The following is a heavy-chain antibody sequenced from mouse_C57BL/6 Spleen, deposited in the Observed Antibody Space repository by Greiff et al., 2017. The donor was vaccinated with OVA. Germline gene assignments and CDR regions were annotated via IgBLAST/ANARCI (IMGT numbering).Heavy chain of an antibody. V-gene: IGHV1-9*01. CDR1: GYPFTGYW. CDR2: LLPGSGST. D-gene: IGHD1-1*01. Sequence: QVQLKESGAELMKPGASVKLSCKATGYPFTGYWVEWVKPRPGHGLEWIGELLPGSGSTNYNEKFKGKAPLTADTSSNTAYMQLSSLTTEDSAIYYCATDDYGSSEGMAYWGQGTLVTVSA. CDR3: ATDDYGSSEGMAY. J-gene: IGHJ3*01.